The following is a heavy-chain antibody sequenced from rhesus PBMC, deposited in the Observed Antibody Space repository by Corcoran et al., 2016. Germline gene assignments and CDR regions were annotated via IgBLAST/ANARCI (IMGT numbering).Heavy chain of an antibody. CDR3: AKDSTRMSTFTIYDAFDF. D-gene: IGHD3-9*01. CDR2: ISSGGSI. J-gene: IGHJ3*01. CDR1: GFTSGNSD. V-gene: IGHV3S43*01. Sequence: EVQLVESGGGLVQPGGSLRLSCAAPGFTSGNSDLIWIRQAPGKGLEWVSYISSGGSIYYSDSVKGRFTISRDNAKKTLYLQMSSLRVEDTAVYYCAKDSTRMSTFTIYDAFDFWGQGLRVTVSS.